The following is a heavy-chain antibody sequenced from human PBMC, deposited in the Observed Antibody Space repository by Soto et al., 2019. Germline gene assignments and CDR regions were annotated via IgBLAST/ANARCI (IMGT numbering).Heavy chain of an antibody. V-gene: IGHV1-18*01. CDR1: GYTFTSYG. CDR2: ISAYNGNT. J-gene: IGHJ4*02. CDR3: AREVTWGFGVVGNYFDY. Sequence: GASVKVSCKASGYTFTSYGISWVRQAPGQGLEWMGWISAYNGNTNYAQKLQGRVTMTTDTSTSTAYMELRSLRSDDTAVYYCAREVTWGFGVVGNYFDYWGQGTLVTVSS. D-gene: IGHD3-3*01.